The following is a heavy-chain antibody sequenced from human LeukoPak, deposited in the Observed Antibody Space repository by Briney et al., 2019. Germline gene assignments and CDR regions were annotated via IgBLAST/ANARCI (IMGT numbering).Heavy chain of an antibody. J-gene: IGHJ4*02. CDR3: AREFDRGSNIY. Sequence: SETLSLTCTVSGGSISSGSYYWSWIRQPAGKGLEWIGRIYTSGSTNYNPSLKSRVTISVDTSKNQFSLKLSSVTAADTAVYYCAREFDRGSNIYWGQGALVTVSS. V-gene: IGHV4-61*02. CDR2: IYTSGST. D-gene: IGHD2-2*01. CDR1: GGSISSGSYY.